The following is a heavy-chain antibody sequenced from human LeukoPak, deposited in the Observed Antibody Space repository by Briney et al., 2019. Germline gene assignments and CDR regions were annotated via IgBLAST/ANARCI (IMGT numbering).Heavy chain of an antibody. J-gene: IGHJ5*02. V-gene: IGHV1-69*05. D-gene: IGHD5-18*01. CDR3: ARGRVSGTTLVTWFDT. CDR2: VISIAPTA. CDR1: VGTFRSYA. Sequence: GSSVKVSCKASVGTFRSYAISWVRQAPGQGLEWLGGVISIAPTANYAQKFQDRVTMNMDEYTTTAFMELRSLRSDDTAVYYCARGRVSGTTLVTWFDTWGQGTLVIVSS.